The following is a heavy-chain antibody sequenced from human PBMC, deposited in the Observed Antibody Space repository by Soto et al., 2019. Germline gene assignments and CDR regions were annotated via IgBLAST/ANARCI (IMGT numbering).Heavy chain of an antibody. CDR1: GGSISSSSYY. CDR3: ASCTPYYDILTGYYDY. D-gene: IGHD3-9*01. V-gene: IGHV4-39*07. CDR2: IYYSGST. J-gene: IGHJ4*02. Sequence: SETLSLTCTVSGGSISSSSYYWGWIRQPPGKGLEWIGSIYYSGSTYYNPSLKSRVTISVDTSKNQFSLKLSSVTAADTAVYYCASCTPYYDILTGYYDYWGQGTLVTVSS.